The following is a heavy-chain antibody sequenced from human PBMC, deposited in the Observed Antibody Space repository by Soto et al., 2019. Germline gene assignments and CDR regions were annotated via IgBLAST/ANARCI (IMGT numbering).Heavy chain of an antibody. Sequence: GGSLRLSCAASGFPFSTYWMTWVRQAPGKGLEWVANINQDGTEKYYVDSVKGRFTISRDNTKNSLYLQMNNLRAEDTAVYYCAKDHLPTTITTPWFDPWGQGTLVTVSS. CDR1: GFPFSTYW. CDR2: INQDGTEK. V-gene: IGHV3-7*01. CDR3: AKDHLPTTITTPWFDP. D-gene: IGHD4-17*01. J-gene: IGHJ5*02.